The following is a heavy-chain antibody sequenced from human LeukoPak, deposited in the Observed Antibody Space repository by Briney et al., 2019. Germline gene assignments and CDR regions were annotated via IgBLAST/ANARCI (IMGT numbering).Heavy chain of an antibody. J-gene: IGHJ4*02. CDR2: ISSSGSTI. V-gene: IGHV3-11*01. Sequence: GGSLRLSCAASGFTFSDYYMSWLRQAPGKGLEWVSYISSSGSTIYYADSVKGRFTISRDNAKNSLYLQMNSLRAEDTAVYYCARDGFQDSSGWYFLPVWGQGTLVTVSS. CDR3: ARDGFQDSSGWYFLPV. CDR1: GFTFSDYY. D-gene: IGHD6-19*01.